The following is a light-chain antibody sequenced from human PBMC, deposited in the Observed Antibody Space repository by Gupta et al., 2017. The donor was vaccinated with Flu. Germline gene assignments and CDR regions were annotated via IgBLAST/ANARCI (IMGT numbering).Light chain of an antibody. J-gene: IGKJ1*01. Sequence: DIQMTQSPSSLSASVGDRVTITCRASQSISSYLNSYQHKPGKAPKLRIYAASTLHSGVPSRCSGSGSWTDFTITISSRQHEDFARDFCQQTYSTPTWTFGQGTKVEIK. CDR1: QSISSY. CDR2: AAS. V-gene: IGKV1-39*01. CDR3: QQTYSTPTWT.